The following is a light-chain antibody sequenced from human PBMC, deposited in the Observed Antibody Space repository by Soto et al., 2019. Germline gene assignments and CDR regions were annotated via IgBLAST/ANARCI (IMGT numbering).Light chain of an antibody. J-gene: IGLJ1*01. CDR1: SSDVGGYNY. CDR2: EVS. V-gene: IGLV2-14*01. Sequence: QSVLTQPASVSGSPGQSITISCTGTSSDVGGYNYVSWYQQNPGKDPKLMIYEVSNRPSGVSNRFSGSKSGNTAYLTISGLQAEDEADYYCSAYTSSSTLEVFGTGTKLTVL. CDR3: SAYTSSSTLEV.